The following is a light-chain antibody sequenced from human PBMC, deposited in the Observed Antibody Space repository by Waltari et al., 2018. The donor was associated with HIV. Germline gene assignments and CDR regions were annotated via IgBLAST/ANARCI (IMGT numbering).Light chain of an antibody. Sequence: QLVLTQSPSASASLRASVKLTCTLSSGHSNYAIAWHQHQPEKGPRYLMRLNSDGSYLKGDGIPYRFSGSSSWAALYLIISRLQSEDDADYYCQTWTTGIVLFGGGTKLTVL. CDR1: SGHSNYA. J-gene: IGLJ2*01. V-gene: IGLV4-69*01. CDR2: LNSDGSY. CDR3: QTWTTGIVL.